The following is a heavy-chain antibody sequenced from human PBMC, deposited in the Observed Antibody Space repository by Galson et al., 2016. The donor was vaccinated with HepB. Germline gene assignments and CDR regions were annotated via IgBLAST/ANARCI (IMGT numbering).Heavy chain of an antibody. J-gene: IGHJ3*02. CDR2: YTGTP. D-gene: IGHD5-12*01. V-gene: IGHV4-59*01. Sequence: YTGTPKYNPSLKSRVTISLDTSKKQFSLNLSSLTAADTAVYYCARALGRQGATSNTFDIWGQGTMVIVSS. CDR3: ARALGRQGATSNTFDI.